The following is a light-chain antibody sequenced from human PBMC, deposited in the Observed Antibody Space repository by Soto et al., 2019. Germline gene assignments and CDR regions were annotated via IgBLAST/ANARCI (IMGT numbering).Light chain of an antibody. V-gene: IGKV1-39*01. Sequence: DIQMTQSPSSLSASVGDRVTITCRASRSVTSYLNWYQQKPGKAPKLLIYGASSLQSGVPSRFSGSGSGTDITLTISSLQPEDFATYYCQQSYSTPRTFGQGTKVQI. CDR2: GAS. CDR3: QQSYSTPRT. CDR1: RSVTSY. J-gene: IGKJ1*01.